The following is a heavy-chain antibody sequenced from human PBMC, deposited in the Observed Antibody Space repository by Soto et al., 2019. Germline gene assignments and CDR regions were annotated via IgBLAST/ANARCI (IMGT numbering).Heavy chain of an antibody. Sequence: QVQLMQSGAEVKKPGSSVKVSCKASGGTFSSYAISWVRQAPGQGLEWMGGIIPIFGTANYAQKFQGRVTITADKSTSTAYMELSSLRSEDTAVYYCARDGCSGGSCYGYYYYGMDVWGQGTTVTVSS. V-gene: IGHV1-69*06. CDR1: GGTFSSYA. J-gene: IGHJ6*02. CDR2: IIPIFGTA. D-gene: IGHD2-15*01. CDR3: ARDGCSGGSCYGYYYYGMDV.